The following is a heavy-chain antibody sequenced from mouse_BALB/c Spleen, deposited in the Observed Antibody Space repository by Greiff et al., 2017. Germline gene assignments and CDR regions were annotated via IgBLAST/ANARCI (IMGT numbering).Heavy chain of an antibody. CDR3: ARGRYGYAMDY. D-gene: IGHD2-14*01. CDR1: GYTFTSYW. CDR2: INPSTGYT. Sequence: VQLQESGAELAKPGASVKMSCKASGYTFTSYWMHWVKQRPGQGLEWIGYINPSTGYTEYNQKFKDKATLTADKSSSTAYMQLSSLTSEDSAVYYCARGRYGYAMDYWGQGTSVTVSS. J-gene: IGHJ4*01. V-gene: IGHV1-7*01.